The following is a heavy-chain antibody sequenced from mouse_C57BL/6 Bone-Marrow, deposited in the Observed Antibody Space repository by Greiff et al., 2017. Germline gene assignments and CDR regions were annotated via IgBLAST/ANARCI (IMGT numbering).Heavy chain of an antibody. V-gene: IGHV3-6*01. CDR1: GYSITSGYY. Sequence: EVKLMESGPGLVKPSQSLSLTCSVTGYSITSGYYWNWIRQFPGNKLEWMGYISYDGSNNYNPSLKNRISITRDTSKNQFFLKLNSVTTEDTATYYCARDYSNYCYYAMDYWGQGTSVTVSS. D-gene: IGHD2-5*01. J-gene: IGHJ4*01. CDR2: ISYDGSN. CDR3: ARDYSNYCYYAMDY.